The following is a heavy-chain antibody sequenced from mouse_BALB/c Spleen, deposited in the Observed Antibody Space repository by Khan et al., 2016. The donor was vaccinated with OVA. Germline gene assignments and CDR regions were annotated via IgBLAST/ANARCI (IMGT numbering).Heavy chain of an antibody. D-gene: IGHD2-1*01. Sequence: EVQLQQSRAELLKPGASVKLSCTSSGFNIKDTYMHWVKQRPEQGLEWIGRIDSANGDTKYDPKFQGKATITADTSSNTAYLQLSSLTSEDTAVYYCATLYGNPFVYWGQGTLVTVSA. CDR1: GFNIKDTY. J-gene: IGHJ3*01. CDR2: IDSANGDT. CDR3: ATLYGNPFVY. V-gene: IGHV14-3*02.